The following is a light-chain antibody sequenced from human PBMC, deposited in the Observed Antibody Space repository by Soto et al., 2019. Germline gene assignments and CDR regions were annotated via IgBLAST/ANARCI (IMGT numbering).Light chain of an antibody. V-gene: IGKV3-15*01. CDR3: QQYNNWPRT. J-gene: IGKJ1*01. Sequence: IVMSQSASTLSVSPGERATLSCRASQSVSSNFAWYQQKPGQAPRLLIYGTSTRATGIPARFSGSGSGTEFTLTISSLQSEDFAVYYCQQYNNWPRTCGQATK. CDR1: QSVSSN. CDR2: GTS.